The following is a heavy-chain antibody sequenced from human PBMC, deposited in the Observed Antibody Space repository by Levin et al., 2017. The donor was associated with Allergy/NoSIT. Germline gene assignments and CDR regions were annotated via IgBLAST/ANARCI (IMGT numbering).Heavy chain of an antibody. Sequence: ASVKVSCKASGYTFTGYYVHWVRQAPGQGLEWMGWIDPFSGDTNYAQKFQGKVTMTRDTMNTAYLELSRLRSDDTAVYYCARFAHTDQLLENRPKDFYYGLDVWGQGTTVIVSS. CDR1: GYTFTGYY. J-gene: IGHJ6*02. CDR2: IDPFSGDT. CDR3: ARFAHTDQLLENRPKDFYYGLDV. V-gene: IGHV1-2*02. D-gene: IGHD2-2*01.